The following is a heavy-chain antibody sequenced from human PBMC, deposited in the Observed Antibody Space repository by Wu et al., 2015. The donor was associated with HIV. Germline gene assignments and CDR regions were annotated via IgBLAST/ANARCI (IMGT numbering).Heavy chain of an antibody. J-gene: IGHJ6*03. CDR1: EYTFKIYY. D-gene: IGHD2-21*02. V-gene: IGHV1-46*02. CDR2: IHPSGGVT. CDR3: ARDLGDDFAVRGFYWYMDV. Sequence: QVQLVQSGAEVKKPGASVKVSCKTSEYTFKIYYIHWVRQAPGQGLEWMGRIHPSGGVTLYAQKFQGRITLTRDTSSSTVYMELSSLRSEDTAVYFCARDLGDDFAVRGFYWYMDVWGTRDRDQRLL.